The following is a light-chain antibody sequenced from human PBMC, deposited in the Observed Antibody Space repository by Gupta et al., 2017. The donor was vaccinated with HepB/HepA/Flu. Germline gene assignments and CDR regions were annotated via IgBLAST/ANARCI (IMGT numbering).Light chain of an antibody. V-gene: IGKV3-20*01. CDR1: QSVSSSY. Sequence: EIVLTQSPGTLSLSPGERATLSCRASQSVSSSYLAWYQQKPGQAPRPLIYGASSRATGIPDRFSGSGSGTDFTLTISRLEPEDFAVYYCQQYGSSRFGGGTKVEIK. CDR2: GAS. J-gene: IGKJ4*01. CDR3: QQYGSSR.